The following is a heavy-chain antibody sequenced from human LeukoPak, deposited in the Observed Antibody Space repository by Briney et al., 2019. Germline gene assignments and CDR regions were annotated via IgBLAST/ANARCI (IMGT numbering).Heavy chain of an antibody. CDR3: ARDYNGPFDYIFDD. CDR2: ISGYNGNT. D-gene: IGHD4-11*01. V-gene: IGHV1-18*01. CDR1: GYTFSSYG. J-gene: IGHJ4*02. Sequence: ASVKVSCKTSGYTFSSYGISWVRQAPGHGLEWMGWISGYNGNTNYAQKFQGRVTITTDTSTSTAYMELRSLRSDDTAVYYCARDYNGPFDYIFDDWGQGTLVTVSS.